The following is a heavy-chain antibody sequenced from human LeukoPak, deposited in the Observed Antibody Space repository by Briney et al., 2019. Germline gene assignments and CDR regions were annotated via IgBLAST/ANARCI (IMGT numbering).Heavy chain of an antibody. CDR2: ISGSGGST. V-gene: IGHV3-23*01. D-gene: IGHD3-10*01. J-gene: IGHJ6*03. CDR3: AKLPQYLLLGSGYYYMDV. CDR1: GLTFSSYA. Sequence: PGGSLRLSRAASGLTFSSYAMSWVREAPGKGLERGSTISGSGGSTYFADSVKGRFTISRDNSKNTLYLQMNRLRAEDTAVYYCAKLPQYLLLGSGYYYMDVWGKGTTVTVSS.